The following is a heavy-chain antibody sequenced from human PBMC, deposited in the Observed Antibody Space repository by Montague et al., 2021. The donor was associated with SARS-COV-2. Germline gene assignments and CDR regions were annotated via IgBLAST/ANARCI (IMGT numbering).Heavy chain of an antibody. D-gene: IGHD1-7*01. CDR1: GGSFSGYY. CDR2: INHSGST. J-gene: IGHJ6*02. V-gene: IGHV4-34*01. CDR3: ARGRTGTTFYYYYYYGMDV. Sequence: TLSLTCAVYGGSFSGYYWSWIRQPPGKGLEWIGEINHSGSTNYNPSLKSRVTISVDTSKNQFSLKLSSVTAADTAVYYCARGRTGTTFYYYYYYGMDVWGQGTTVTVSS.